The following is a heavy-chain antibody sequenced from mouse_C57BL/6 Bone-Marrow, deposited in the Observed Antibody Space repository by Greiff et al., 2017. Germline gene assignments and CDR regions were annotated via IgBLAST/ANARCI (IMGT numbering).Heavy chain of an antibody. J-gene: IGHJ4*01. CDR3: ARPYYSNYVNAMDY. D-gene: IGHD2-5*01. Sequence: VQLQQPGAELVKPGASVKLSCKASGYTFTSYWMHWVKQRPGQGLEWIGMIHPNSGSTNYNEKFKSTATLTVDKSSSTAYMQLSSLTSEDSAVYYCARPYYSNYVNAMDYWGQGTSVTVSS. CDR2: IHPNSGST. V-gene: IGHV1-64*01. CDR1: GYTFTSYW.